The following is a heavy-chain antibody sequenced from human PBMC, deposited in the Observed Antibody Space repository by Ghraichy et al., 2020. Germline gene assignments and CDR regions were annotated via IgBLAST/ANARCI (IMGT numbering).Heavy chain of an antibody. CDR3: ARYDFWSGYSFAY. CDR1: GFTFSSYW. V-gene: IGHV3-7*01. Sequence: GALRLSCAASGFTFSSYWMSWVRQAPGKGLEWVANIKQDGSEKYYVDSVKGRFTISRDNAKNSLYLQMNSLRAEDTAVYYCARYDFWSGYSFAYWGQGTLVTVSS. J-gene: IGHJ4*02. CDR2: IKQDGSEK. D-gene: IGHD3-3*01.